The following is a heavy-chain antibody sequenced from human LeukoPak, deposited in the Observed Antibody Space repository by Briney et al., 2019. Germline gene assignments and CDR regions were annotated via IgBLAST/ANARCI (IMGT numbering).Heavy chain of an antibody. D-gene: IGHD4-23*01. CDR1: GGSINSYY. V-gene: IGHV4-59*01. CDR2: IYYSGST. Sequence: SETLSLTCTVSGGSINSYYWSWIRQPPGKGLEWIGNIYYSGSTNYNPSLKSRVTMSVDTSKNQFSLSLSSVTAADTAVYYCARGTTVITYFDLWGRGTLVTVSS. J-gene: IGHJ2*01. CDR3: ARGTTVITYFDL.